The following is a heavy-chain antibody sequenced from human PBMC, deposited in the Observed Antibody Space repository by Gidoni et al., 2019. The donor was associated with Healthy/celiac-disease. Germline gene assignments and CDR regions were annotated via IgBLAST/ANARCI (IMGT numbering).Heavy chain of an antibody. CDR3: ARDQGIAAAGTDYYGMDV. V-gene: IGHV1-69*01. CDR1: GGTFSSYA. D-gene: IGHD6-13*01. CDR2: IIPIFGTA. Sequence: QVQLVQSGAEVKKPGSSVKVSCKASGGTFSSYAISWVRQAPGQGLEWMGGIIPIFGTANYAQKFQGRVTITADESTSTAYMELSSLRSEDTAVYYCARDQGIAAAGTDYYGMDVWGQGTTVTVSS. J-gene: IGHJ6*02.